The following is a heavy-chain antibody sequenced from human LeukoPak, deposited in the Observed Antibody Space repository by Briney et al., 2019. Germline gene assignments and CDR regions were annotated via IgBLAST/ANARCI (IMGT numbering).Heavy chain of an antibody. J-gene: IGHJ6*03. CDR1: GYTFTSYG. CDR2: SSAYNGNT. V-gene: IGHV1-18*01. Sequence: ASVKVSCKASGYTFTSYGISWVRQAPGQGLEWMGWSSAYNGNTNYAQKLQGRVTMTTDTSTSTAYMELRSLRSDDTAVYYCARARSGSYRIYYYMDVWGKGTTVTVSS. D-gene: IGHD1-26*01. CDR3: ARARSGSYRIYYYMDV.